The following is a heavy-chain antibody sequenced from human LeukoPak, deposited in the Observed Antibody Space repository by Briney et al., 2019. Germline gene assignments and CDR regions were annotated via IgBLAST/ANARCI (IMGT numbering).Heavy chain of an antibody. V-gene: IGHV1-18*01. Sequence: ASVKVSCKASGYTFTSYGISWVRQAPGQGLEWMGWISAYNGNTNYAQKLQGRVTITADESTSTAYMELSSLRSEDTAVYYCARDGGYDQGLDYWGQGTLVTVSS. J-gene: IGHJ4*02. CDR1: GYTFTSYG. CDR3: ARDGGYDQGLDY. D-gene: IGHD3-16*01. CDR2: ISAYNGNT.